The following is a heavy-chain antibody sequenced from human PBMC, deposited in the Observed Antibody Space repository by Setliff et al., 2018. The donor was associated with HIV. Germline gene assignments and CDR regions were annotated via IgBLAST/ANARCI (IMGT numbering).Heavy chain of an antibody. CDR2: IYYSGST. CDR1: GGSISSTSYY. Sequence: SETLSLTCTVSGGSISSTSYYWGWIRQPPGKGLEWIGSIYYSGSTYYNPSLKSRVTISLDMSTSQFSLRLSSVTAADTAVYYCASHPQFLEWPTDYYYGMDVWGQGTTVTVSS. CDR3: ASHPQFLEWPTDYYYGMDV. J-gene: IGHJ6*02. V-gene: IGHV4-39*01. D-gene: IGHD3-3*01.